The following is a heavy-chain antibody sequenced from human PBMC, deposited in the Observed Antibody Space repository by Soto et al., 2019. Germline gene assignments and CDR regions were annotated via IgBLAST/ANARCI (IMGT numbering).Heavy chain of an antibody. CDR2: ISAYNGNT. Sequence: ASVKVSCKASGYTFTSYGISWVRQAPGQGLEWMGWISAYNGNTNYAQKLQGRVTMTTDTSTSTAYMELRSLRSDDTAVYYCARFYFSWSYSYYYYVMDFCGQGSTVTGSS. J-gene: IGHJ6*02. D-gene: IGHD3-10*01. CDR3: ARFYFSWSYSYYYYVMDF. V-gene: IGHV1-18*01. CDR1: GYTFTSYG.